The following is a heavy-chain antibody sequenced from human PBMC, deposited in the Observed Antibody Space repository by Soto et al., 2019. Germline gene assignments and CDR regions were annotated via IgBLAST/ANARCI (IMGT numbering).Heavy chain of an antibody. V-gene: IGHV3-30*18. Sequence: GGSLRLSCATAGFTFNSYGMHCVGPASGKGLELVAVISYDGSNKYYADSVKGRFTISRDNSKNTLYLQMNSLRAEDTAVYYCAKDFWYDSSGYSLDAFDIWGQGT. J-gene: IGHJ3*02. CDR2: ISYDGSNK. CDR1: GFTFNSYG. CDR3: AKDFWYDSSGYSLDAFDI. D-gene: IGHD3-22*01.